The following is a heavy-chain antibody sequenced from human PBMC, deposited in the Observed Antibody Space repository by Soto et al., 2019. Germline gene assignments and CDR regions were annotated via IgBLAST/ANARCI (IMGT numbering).Heavy chain of an antibody. CDR1: GFTFSSYW. V-gene: IGHV3-7*03. CDR2: IKQDGSEK. Sequence: GSLGRSCAASGFTFSSYWMSWVRQAPGKGLEWVANIKQDGSEKYYVDSVKVRFTISRDSAKNSLYLQMNSLRAEDTAVYYCARVRVSGCTGPIYYFDYWGQGTLVTSPQ. D-gene: IGHD6-19*01. J-gene: IGHJ4*02. CDR3: ARVRVSGCTGPIYYFDY.